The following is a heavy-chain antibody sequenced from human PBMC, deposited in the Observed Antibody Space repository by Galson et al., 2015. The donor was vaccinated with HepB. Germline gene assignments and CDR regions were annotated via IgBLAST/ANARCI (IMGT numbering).Heavy chain of an antibody. CDR1: GFTFSSYA. V-gene: IGHV3-30-3*01. D-gene: IGHD6-6*01. CDR2: ISYDGNNK. Sequence: SLRLSCAASGFTFSSYAMHWVRQAPGKGLEWVAVISYDGNNKYYADSVKGRFTISRDNSKNTLYLQMNSLRAEDTAVYYCAREPEGGYSSSPLDYWGQGTLVTVSS. CDR3: AREPEGGYSSSPLDY. J-gene: IGHJ4*02.